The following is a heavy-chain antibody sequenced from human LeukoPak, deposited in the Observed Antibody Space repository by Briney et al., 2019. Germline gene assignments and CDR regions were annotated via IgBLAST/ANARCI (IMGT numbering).Heavy chain of an antibody. D-gene: IGHD3-16*01. V-gene: IGHV3-15*01. CDR2: IKSKTDGGTT. Sequence: ETLSLTCAVYGGSFSGYYWSWIRQAPGKGLEWVGRIKSKTDGGTTDYAAPVKGRFTISRDDSKNTLYLQMNSLKTEDTAVYYCTTDMITVDYWGQGTLVTVSS. CDR3: TTDMITVDY. J-gene: IGHJ4*02. CDR1: GGSFSGYY.